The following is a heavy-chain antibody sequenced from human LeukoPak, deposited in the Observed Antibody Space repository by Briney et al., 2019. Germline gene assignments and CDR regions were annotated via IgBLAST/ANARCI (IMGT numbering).Heavy chain of an antibody. CDR2: IRSKAYGGTT. D-gene: IGHD3-22*01. V-gene: IGHV3-49*04. CDR1: GFTFGDYA. Sequence: GGSQRPSCTASGFTFGDYAMSWVRQAPGKGLEWVGFIRSKAYGGTTEYAASVKGRFTISRDDSKSIAYLQMNSLKTKDTAVYYCTREGYYYDSSGYHDPFDYWGQGTLVTVSS. J-gene: IGHJ4*02. CDR3: TREGYYYDSSGYHDPFDY.